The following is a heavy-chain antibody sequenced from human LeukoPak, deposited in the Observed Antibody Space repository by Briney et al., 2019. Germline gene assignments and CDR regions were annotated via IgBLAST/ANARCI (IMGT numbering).Heavy chain of an antibody. CDR3: ARHGGGWSLDL. D-gene: IGHD6-19*01. J-gene: IGHJ2*01. CDR2: IYYSGST. CDR1: GGSINSGTDY. V-gene: IGHV4-61*01. Sequence: SETLSLTCTVSGGSINSGTDYWSWIRQPPGKGLEWIGYIYYSGSTNYNPSLESRVTISVGTSKNQFSLRLSSVTAADTAVYFCARHGGGWSLDLWGRGTLVTVSS.